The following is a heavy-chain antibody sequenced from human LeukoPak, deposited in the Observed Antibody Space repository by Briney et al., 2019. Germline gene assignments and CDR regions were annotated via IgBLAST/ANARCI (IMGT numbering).Heavy chain of an antibody. D-gene: IGHD3-22*01. J-gene: IGHJ4*02. Sequence: GASVKVSCKASGGTFSSYAISWVRQAPGQGLEWMGGIIPIFGTANYAQKFQGRVTITADESTSTAYMELSSLRSEDTAVYYCARFYYDSSIRLRPPDYWGQGTLVTVSS. CDR3: ARFYYDSSIRLRPPDY. V-gene: IGHV1-69*13. CDR2: IIPIFGTA. CDR1: GGTFSSYA.